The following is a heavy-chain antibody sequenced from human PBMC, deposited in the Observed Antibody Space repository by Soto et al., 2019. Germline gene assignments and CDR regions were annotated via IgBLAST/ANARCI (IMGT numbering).Heavy chain of an antibody. CDR1: GGSISSYY. J-gene: IGHJ4*02. CDR2: IYYSGST. Sequence: SETLSLTCTVSGGSISSYYWSWIRQPPGKGLEWIGYIYYSGSTNYNPSLKSRVTISVDTSKNQFSLKLSSVTAADTAVYYCARVRYSSSWAMFDYWGQGTLVTVSS. D-gene: IGHD6-13*01. V-gene: IGHV4-59*01. CDR3: ARVRYSSSWAMFDY.